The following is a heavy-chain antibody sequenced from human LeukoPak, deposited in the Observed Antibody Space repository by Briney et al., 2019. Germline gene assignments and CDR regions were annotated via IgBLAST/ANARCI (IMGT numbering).Heavy chain of an antibody. CDR1: GFTFTTYE. CDR3: ARDDVLSLGISFDL. V-gene: IGHV3-48*03. Sequence: PGGSLRLSCAASGFTFTTYEMNWVRQAPGKGLEWFSYISGSGSSIYYEDSVEVRFTISRENDKHSLYLQINSLRAEDTAVYYCARDDVLSLGISFDLWGRGTLVTVSS. J-gene: IGHJ2*01. CDR2: ISGSGSSI. D-gene: IGHD3-10*02.